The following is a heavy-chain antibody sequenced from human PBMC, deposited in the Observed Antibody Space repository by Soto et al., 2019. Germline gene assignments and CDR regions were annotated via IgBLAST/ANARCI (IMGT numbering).Heavy chain of an antibody. Sequence: EVQLVESGGGLVQPGRSLRLSCAASGFTFDDYAMHWVRQAPGKGLEWVSGISWNSGSIGYADSVKGRLTISRDNAKNSLYLQMNSLRAEDTALYYCAKDFLRGVTMWHADAFDIWGQGTMVTVSS. D-gene: IGHD3-10*02. J-gene: IGHJ3*02. CDR3: AKDFLRGVTMWHADAFDI. CDR1: GFTFDDYA. CDR2: ISWNSGSI. V-gene: IGHV3-9*01.